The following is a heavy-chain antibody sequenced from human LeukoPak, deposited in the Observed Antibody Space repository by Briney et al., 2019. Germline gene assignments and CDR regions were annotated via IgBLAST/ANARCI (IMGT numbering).Heavy chain of an antibody. Sequence: ASVKVSCKASGGTFSSYAISWARQAPGQGLEWMGGIIPIFGTANYAQKFQGRVTITADESTSTAYMELSSLRSEDTAVYYCARAGDRVVTFNWFDPWGQGTLVTVSS. V-gene: IGHV1-69*01. CDR1: GGTFSSYA. J-gene: IGHJ5*02. D-gene: IGHD2-21*02. CDR3: ARAGDRVVTFNWFDP. CDR2: IIPIFGTA.